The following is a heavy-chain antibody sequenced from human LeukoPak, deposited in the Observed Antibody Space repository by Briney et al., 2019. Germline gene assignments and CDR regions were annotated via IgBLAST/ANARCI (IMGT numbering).Heavy chain of an antibody. Sequence: SVKVSCKTSGGTFRYYAIGWVRQAPGHGLEWMGGLIPMFGTTNYAQQFQGRVAITADESTTTSYMELSRLRFEDTAVYFCARVAAGTTFMDNWFDPWGQGTLVTVSS. CDR1: GGTFRYYA. J-gene: IGHJ5*02. D-gene: IGHD1-7*01. V-gene: IGHV1-69*13. CDR3: ARVAAGTTFMDNWFDP. CDR2: LIPMFGTT.